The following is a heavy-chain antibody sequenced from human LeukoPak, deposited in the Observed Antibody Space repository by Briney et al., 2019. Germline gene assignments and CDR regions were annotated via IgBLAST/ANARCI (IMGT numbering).Heavy chain of an antibody. J-gene: IGHJ4*02. CDR2: ISSSSSYI. CDR3: ARMFMGPRKFDY. V-gene: IGHV3-21*01. Sequence: PGGSLRLSCAASGFTFSSYSMNWVRQAPGKGLEWVSSISSSSSYIYYADSVKGRFTISRDNAKNSLYLQMNSLRAEDTAVYYCARMFMGPRKFDYRGQGTLATVSS. D-gene: IGHD1-14*01. CDR1: GFTFSSYS.